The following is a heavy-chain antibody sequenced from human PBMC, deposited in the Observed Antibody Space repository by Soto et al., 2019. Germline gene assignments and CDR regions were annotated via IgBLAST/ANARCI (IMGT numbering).Heavy chain of an antibody. J-gene: IGHJ3*02. V-gene: IGHV1-24*01. D-gene: IGHD5-18*01. Sequence: GASVKVSCKVSGYTLTELAMHCVRQAPGKGLEWMGGFDPEDGETIYAQKFQGRVTMTEDTSTDTAYMELSSLRSEDTAVYYCATRSLTAEIDAFDIWGQGTMVTVSS. CDR3: ATRSLTAEIDAFDI. CDR2: FDPEDGET. CDR1: GYTLTELA.